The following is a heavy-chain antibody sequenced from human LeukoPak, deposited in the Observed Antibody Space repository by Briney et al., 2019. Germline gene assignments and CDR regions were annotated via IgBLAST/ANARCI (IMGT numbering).Heavy chain of an antibody. CDR1: GYTFPGYY. CDR3: ARDRIVVVPAAIKAPGVGNNWFDP. Sequence: ASVKVSCKASGYTFPGYYMHWVRQAPGQAREWVERINPNSGGTNSAQKFQGRVTITRDTSISTDYMELSRLRSDDTAVYYCARDRIVVVPAAIKAPGVGNNWFDPWGQGTLVTVSS. CDR2: INPNSGGT. J-gene: IGHJ5*02. D-gene: IGHD2-2*02. V-gene: IGHV1-2*02.